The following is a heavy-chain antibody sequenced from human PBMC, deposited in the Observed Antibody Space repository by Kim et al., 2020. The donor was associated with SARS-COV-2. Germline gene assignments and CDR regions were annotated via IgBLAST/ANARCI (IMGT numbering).Heavy chain of an antibody. CDR1: GGPISSSNYY. CDR2: MYYGGSP. CDR3: VRGRKQSYRSSPDCFDL. J-gene: IGHJ2*01. Sequence: SETLSLTCFVSGGPISSSNYYWAWFRQPPGMGLEWIANMYYGGSPYYNESLQSRATISMDTSKKQFSLTLTSMTAADTAVYSCVRGRKQSYRSSPDCFDL. V-gene: IGHV4-39*07. D-gene: IGHD6-6*01.